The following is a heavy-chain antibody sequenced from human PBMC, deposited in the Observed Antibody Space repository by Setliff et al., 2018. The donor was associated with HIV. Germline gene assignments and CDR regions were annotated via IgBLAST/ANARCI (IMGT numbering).Heavy chain of an antibody. D-gene: IGHD6-6*01. Sequence: SETLSLTCSVSGASISSNSYYWGWIRQPPGKGLEWVGSIYYNGNTFYNQSLQSRVTISLDTSKNQFSLELRSVTAADTAVYYCARKEVIGPRRLYYYLDLWGRGTLVTVS. J-gene: IGHJ2*01. CDR2: IYYNGNT. CDR1: GASISSNSYY. CDR3: ARKEVIGPRRLYYYLDL. V-gene: IGHV4-39*07.